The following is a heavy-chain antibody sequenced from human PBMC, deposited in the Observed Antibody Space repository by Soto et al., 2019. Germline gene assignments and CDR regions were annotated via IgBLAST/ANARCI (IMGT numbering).Heavy chain of an antibody. V-gene: IGHV1-69*06. CDR1: GGTFSSYA. CDR3: ARVNSESSGYYLYYFDY. CDR2: IIPIFGTA. J-gene: IGHJ4*02. D-gene: IGHD3-22*01. Sequence: QVQLVQSGAEVKKPGSSVKVSCKASGGTFSSYAISWVRQAPGQGLEWMGGIIPIFGTANYAQKFQGRVTITADKSTSTAYMELSSLRSEDTDVYYCARVNSESSGYYLYYFDYWGQGTLVTVSS.